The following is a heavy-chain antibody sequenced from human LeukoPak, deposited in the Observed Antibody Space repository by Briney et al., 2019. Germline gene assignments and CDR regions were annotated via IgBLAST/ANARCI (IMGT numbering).Heavy chain of an antibody. D-gene: IGHD1-1*01. Sequence: SETLSLTCAVYGGSFTGYYWSWIRQSPGKGLQWIAEVNHRGDTNYNPSVKGRVTISVDTSKNQFSLKVTSLTAADTAVYYCARGPTISETGYFDYWGQGTLVTVSS. J-gene: IGHJ4*03. CDR1: GGSFTGYY. CDR2: VNHRGDT. CDR3: ARGPTISETGYFDY. V-gene: IGHV4-34*01.